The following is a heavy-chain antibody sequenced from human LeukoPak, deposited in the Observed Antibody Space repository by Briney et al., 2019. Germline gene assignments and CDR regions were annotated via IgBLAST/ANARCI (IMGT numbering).Heavy chain of an antibody. V-gene: IGHV4-30-4*01. D-gene: IGHD4-23*01. CDR1: GGSITNDDYY. Sequence: SETLSLTCPVSGGSITNDDYYWSWIRQPPGKGLEWIGYIYYSGNTYYNPSLKSRISISVDTSKKQFSLKLSSVTAADTAVYYCARYHGGFDIWGQGTMVTVSS. CDR3: ARYHGGFDI. J-gene: IGHJ3*02. CDR2: IYYSGNT.